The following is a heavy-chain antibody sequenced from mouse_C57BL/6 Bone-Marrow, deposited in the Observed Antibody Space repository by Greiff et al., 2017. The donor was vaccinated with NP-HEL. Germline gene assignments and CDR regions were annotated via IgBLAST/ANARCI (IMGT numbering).Heavy chain of an antibody. CDR3: TRRRSYYSKRDYAMDY. Sequence: EVKLVESGEGLVKPGGSLKLSCAASGFTFSSYAMSWVRQTPEKRLEWVAYISSGGDYIYYADTVKGRFTISRDNARNTLYLQMSSLKSEDTAMYYCTRRRSYYSKRDYAMDYWGQGTSVTVSS. D-gene: IGHD2-5*01. V-gene: IGHV5-9-1*02. J-gene: IGHJ4*01. CDR2: ISSGGDYI. CDR1: GFTFSSYA.